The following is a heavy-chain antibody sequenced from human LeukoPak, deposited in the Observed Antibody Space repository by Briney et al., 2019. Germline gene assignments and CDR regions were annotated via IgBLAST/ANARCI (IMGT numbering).Heavy chain of an antibody. J-gene: IGHJ4*02. V-gene: IGHV3-23*01. Sequence: GGSLRLSCAASGFTFSSSAMSWVRQAPGKGLEWVSAIGNNGGYTYYADSVQGRFTISRDNPKSTLCLQMNSLRAEDTAVYYCAKQLGYCSDGSCYFPYWGQGTLVTVSS. CDR1: GFTFSSSA. CDR2: IGNNGGYT. CDR3: AKQLGYCSDGSCYFPY. D-gene: IGHD2-15*01.